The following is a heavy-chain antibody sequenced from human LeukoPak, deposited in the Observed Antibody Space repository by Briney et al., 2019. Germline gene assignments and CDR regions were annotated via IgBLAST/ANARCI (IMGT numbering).Heavy chain of an antibody. CDR2: IRYDGSNK. CDR3: ARAHTEQELVFNLDY. Sequence: GGSLRLSCAASGFTFSSYGMHWVRQAPGKGLEWVAFIRYDGSNKYYADSVKGRFTISRDNSKNTLYLQMNSLRAEDTAVYYCARAHTEQELVFNLDYWGQGTLVTVSS. J-gene: IGHJ4*02. CDR1: GFTFSSYG. V-gene: IGHV3-30*02. D-gene: IGHD6-13*01.